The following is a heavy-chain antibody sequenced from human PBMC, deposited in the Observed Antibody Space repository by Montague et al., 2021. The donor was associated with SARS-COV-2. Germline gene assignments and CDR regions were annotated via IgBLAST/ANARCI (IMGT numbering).Heavy chain of an antibody. D-gene: IGHD2-21*01. CDR3: VREWAYCGGIACPRAHYGMDV. CDR2: IYFGGTA. Sequence: TLSLTCSVSGDSVSNEQYYWGWVRQHPGKGLEWIAYIYFGGTAYYSPSLESRVTLSVDTSKNQFSLFMTYMTAADAATYYCVREWAYCGGIACPRAHYGMDVWGRGTPVTVSS. J-gene: IGHJ6*02. CDR1: GDSVSNEQYY. V-gene: IGHV4-31*03.